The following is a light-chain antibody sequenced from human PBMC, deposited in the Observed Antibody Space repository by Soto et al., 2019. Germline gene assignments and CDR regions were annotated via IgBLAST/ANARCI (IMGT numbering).Light chain of an antibody. CDR2: HAS. J-gene: IGKJ1*01. CDR3: QQYNSYS. V-gene: IGKV1-5*01. CDR1: QSISNW. Sequence: DIPMTQSPSTLSGSFLDSVTITCRASQSISNWVAWYQQKPGTAPKLLIYHASTLESGVPSRFSGSGSGTEFTLTISSLQPDDFATYYCQQYNSYSFGQGTEVDIK.